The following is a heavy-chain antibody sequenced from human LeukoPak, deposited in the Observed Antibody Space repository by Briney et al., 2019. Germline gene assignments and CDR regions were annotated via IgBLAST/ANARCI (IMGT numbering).Heavy chain of an antibody. Sequence: GGSLRLSCAASGFTFISYWMSWVRQAPGKGLEWVANIKQDGSEENFVDSVKGRFTISIDNAKKSLYLQMNSLRAEDTAVYHCARGSSAGASLRHDYWGQGTLVTVSS. CDR2: IKQDGSEE. CDR1: GFTFISYW. J-gene: IGHJ4*02. D-gene: IGHD1-26*01. CDR3: ARGSSAGASLRHDY. V-gene: IGHV3-7*01.